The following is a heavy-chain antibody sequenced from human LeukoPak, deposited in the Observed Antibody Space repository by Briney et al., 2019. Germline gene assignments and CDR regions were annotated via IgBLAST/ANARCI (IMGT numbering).Heavy chain of an antibody. J-gene: IGHJ4*02. CDR2: IKQDGSEK. CDR1: GFSFSSHW. CDR3: ASGRQLGY. Sequence: PGGSLRLSCAASGFSFSSHWMSWVRQAPGKGLEWVANIKQDGSEKYYVDSVKGRFTISRDNAKNSLYLQMNSLRVEDTAVYYCASGRQLGYWGQGTLITVSS. D-gene: IGHD4-11*01. V-gene: IGHV3-7*03.